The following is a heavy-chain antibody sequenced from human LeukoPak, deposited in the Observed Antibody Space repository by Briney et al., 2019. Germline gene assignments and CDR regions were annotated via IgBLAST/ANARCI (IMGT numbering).Heavy chain of an antibody. D-gene: IGHD3-22*01. V-gene: IGHV3-48*04. J-gene: IGHJ4*02. Sequence: GGSLRLSCAASEFTFSSCNMNWVRQAPGKGLEWVSYISSSGSTIYYADSVKGRFTISRDNAKNSLYLQMNSLRAEDTAVYYCARGGYYDSSGYYPLDYWGQGTLVTVSS. CDR2: ISSSGSTI. CDR1: EFTFSSCN. CDR3: ARGGYYDSSGYYPLDY.